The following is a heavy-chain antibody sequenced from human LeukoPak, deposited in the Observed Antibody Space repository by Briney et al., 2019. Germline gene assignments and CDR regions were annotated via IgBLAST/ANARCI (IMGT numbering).Heavy chain of an antibody. J-gene: IGHJ4*02. Sequence: ASVKVSCKASGYTFTTYPMNWVRQAPGQGLEWMGWINTNTGNPTYAQGFTGRFVFSLDTSVSTAYLQISSLKAEDTAVYYCARPRGRYSSSWYIFDYWGQGTLVTVSS. V-gene: IGHV7-4-1*02. CDR3: ARPRGRYSSSWYIFDY. CDR2: INTNTGNP. CDR1: GYTFTTYP. D-gene: IGHD6-13*01.